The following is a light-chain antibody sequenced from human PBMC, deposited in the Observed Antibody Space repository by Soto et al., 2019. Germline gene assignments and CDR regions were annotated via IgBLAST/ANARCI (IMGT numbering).Light chain of an antibody. CDR2: DVS. CDR3: QQYNSFPLT. CDR1: QTVSRY. Sequence: DIQMTQSPSSLSASVGDTVTITCRASQTVSRYLNWYQQKSGTAPKLLIYDVSHLETGVPSRFSGSGSGQYFTFTISSLQPEDFATYYCQQYNSFPLTFGGGTKVDIK. J-gene: IGKJ4*01. V-gene: IGKV1-33*01.